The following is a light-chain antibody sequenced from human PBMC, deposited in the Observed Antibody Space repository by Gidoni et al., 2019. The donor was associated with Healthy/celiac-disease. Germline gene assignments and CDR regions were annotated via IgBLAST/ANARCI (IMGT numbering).Light chain of an antibody. CDR1: QDISNY. J-gene: IGKJ4*01. CDR3: QRYDNLPT. Sequence: DIQMTQSPSSLSASVGDRVTITCQASQDISNYLHWYQQKPGNAPKLLIYDASNLETGVPSRFSGSGSGTDFTFTISSLQPEDIATYYCQRYDNLPTFGGGTKVEIK. V-gene: IGKV1-33*01. CDR2: DAS.